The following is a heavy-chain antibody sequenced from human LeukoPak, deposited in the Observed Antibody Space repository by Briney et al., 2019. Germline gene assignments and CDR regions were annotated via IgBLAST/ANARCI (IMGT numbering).Heavy chain of an antibody. Sequence: SGGSLRLSCAASGFTFSSYWMSWVRQAPGKGLEWVSGINWNGGSTGYADSVKGRFTISRDNAKNSLYLQMNSLRAEDTALYYCARRDIVVVPAAIIGAFDIWGQGTMVTVSS. CDR2: INWNGGST. CDR3: ARRDIVVVPAAIIGAFDI. CDR1: GFTFSSYW. V-gene: IGHV3-20*04. D-gene: IGHD2-2*02. J-gene: IGHJ3*02.